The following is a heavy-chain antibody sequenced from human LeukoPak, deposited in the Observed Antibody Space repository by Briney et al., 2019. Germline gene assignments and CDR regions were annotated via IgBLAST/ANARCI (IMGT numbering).Heavy chain of an antibody. J-gene: IGHJ4*02. CDR3: AKDGRVYAILDY. CDR2: IRYDGSNK. V-gene: IGHV3-30*02. CDR1: GFTFSSYG. D-gene: IGHD2-8*01. Sequence: GGSLRLSCAASGFTFSSYGMHWVRQAPGKGLEWVAFIRYDGSNKYYADSVKGRFTISRDNSKNTLYLQMNSLRAEDTAVCYCAKDGRVYAILDYWGQGTLVTVSS.